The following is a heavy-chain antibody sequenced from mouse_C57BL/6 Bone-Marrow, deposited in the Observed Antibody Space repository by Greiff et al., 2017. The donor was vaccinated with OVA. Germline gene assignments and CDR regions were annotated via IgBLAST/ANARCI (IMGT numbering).Heavy chain of an antibody. D-gene: IGHD1-1*02. V-gene: IGHV5-4*01. J-gene: IGHJ2*01. CDR3: ARAPYYGYYFDY. CDR1: GFTFSSYA. CDR2: ISDGGSYT. Sequence: EVQGVESGGGLVKPGGSLKLSCAASGFTFSSYAMSWVRQTPEKRLEWVATISDGGSYTYYPDNVKGRFTISRDNAKNNLYLQMSHLKSEDTAMYYCARAPYYGYYFDYWGQGTTLTVSS.